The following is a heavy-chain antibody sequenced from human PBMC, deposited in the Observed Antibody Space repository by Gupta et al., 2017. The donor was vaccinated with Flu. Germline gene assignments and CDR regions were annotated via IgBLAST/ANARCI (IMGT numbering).Heavy chain of an antibody. J-gene: IGHJ5*02. CDR3: ATYYDSSGYQT. CDR2: ISSSSRTI. Sequence: EVQLVESGGGLVQPGGSVRLACAASGFTFSSYSMKWVRQVPGKGLEWVSYISSSSRTIYYADSVKGRFIISRDNAKNSVYLQMNSLRVEDTAVYYCATYYDSSGYQTWGQGTLVTVSS. V-gene: IGHV3-48*01. CDR1: GFTFSSYS. D-gene: IGHD3-22*01.